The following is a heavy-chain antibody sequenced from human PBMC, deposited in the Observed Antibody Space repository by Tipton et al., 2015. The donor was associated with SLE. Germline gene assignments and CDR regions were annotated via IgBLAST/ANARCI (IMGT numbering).Heavy chain of an antibody. V-gene: IGHV3-53*05. D-gene: IGHD1-26*01. CDR2: IYSGGST. J-gene: IGHJ6*02. CDR1: GFTVSSNY. Sequence: SLRLSCAASGFTVSSNYMSWVRQAPGKGLEWVSVIYSGGSTYYADSVKGRFTISRDNSKNTLYLQMNSLRAEDTAVYYCAREGPVGATRGNYYSGMDVWGQGTTVTVSS. CDR3: AREGPVGATRGNYYSGMDV.